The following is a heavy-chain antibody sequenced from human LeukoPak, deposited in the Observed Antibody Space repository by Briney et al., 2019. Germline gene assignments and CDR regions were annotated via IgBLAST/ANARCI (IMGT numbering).Heavy chain of an antibody. CDR2: ISGSGGST. J-gene: IGHJ5*02. V-gene: IGHV3-23*01. CDR3: AKGGTGTTRYSRFDP. D-gene: IGHD1-7*01. Sequence: PPGGSLRLSCAASGFTFSSYAMSWVRQALGMGLEWVSAISGSGGSTYYADSVKGRFTISRDNSKNTLYLQMNSLRAEDTAVYYCAKGGTGTTRYSRFDPWGQGTLVTVSS. CDR1: GFTFSSYA.